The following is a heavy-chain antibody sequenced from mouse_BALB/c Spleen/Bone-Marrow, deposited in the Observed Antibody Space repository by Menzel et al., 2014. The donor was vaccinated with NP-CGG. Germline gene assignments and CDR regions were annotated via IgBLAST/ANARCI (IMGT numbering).Heavy chain of an antibody. J-gene: IGHJ2*01. D-gene: IGHD1-1*01. CDR3: ARGTVNYFDY. CDR1: GFTFSDFY. V-gene: IGHV7-1*02. Sequence: EVQLQESGGDLVQPGGSLRLSCATSGFTFSDFYMEWVRQPPGKRLEWIGASRDKANDYTTEYSASVKGRFIVPRDTSQSILYLQMNALRAEDTAIYYCARGTVNYFDYWGQGTTLTVSS. CDR2: SRDKANDYTT.